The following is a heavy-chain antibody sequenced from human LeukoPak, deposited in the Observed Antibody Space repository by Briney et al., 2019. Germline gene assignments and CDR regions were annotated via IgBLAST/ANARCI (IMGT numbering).Heavy chain of an antibody. CDR1: GFTFSSNY. J-gene: IGHJ4*02. Sequence: GGSLRLSCAASGFTFSSNYMSWVRQAPGKGLGWVSVIYSGGSTYYADSVKGRFTISRDNSKNTLYLQMNSLRVEDTAVYYCAKGALKYSSRTYFDYWGQGTLVTVSS. D-gene: IGHD6-13*01. CDR3: AKGALKYSSRTYFDY. V-gene: IGHV3-53*01. CDR2: IYSGGST.